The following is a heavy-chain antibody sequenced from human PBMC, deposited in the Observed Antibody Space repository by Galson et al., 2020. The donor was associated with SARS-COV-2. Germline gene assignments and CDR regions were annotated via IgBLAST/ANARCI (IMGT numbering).Heavy chain of an antibody. D-gene: IGHD2-15*01. CDR2: ITSTSSFI. J-gene: IGHJ6*03. CDR3: ARAGTGGYYYYMDV. CDR1: EFTFSAYS. Sequence: GGSLRLSCSASEFTFSAYSMNWVRQAPGKGLEWVSSITSTSSFIFYADSVKGRFTISRDNAKNSLYLQMNSLRAEDTAVYYCARAGTGGYYYYMDVWGKGTPVTVSS. V-gene: IGHV3-21*01.